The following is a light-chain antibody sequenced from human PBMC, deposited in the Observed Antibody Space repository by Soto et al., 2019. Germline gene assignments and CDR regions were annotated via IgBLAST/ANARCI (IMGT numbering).Light chain of an antibody. CDR1: QSVSSN. Sequence: EIVMTQSPATLSVSPGERATLSCRASQSVSSNLAWYQQKPGQAPRLLIYGASTRATGIPARFSGSGSGTAFTLTISSLQTEDFAVYYWQQYNNWPPETFGQGTKVEIK. J-gene: IGKJ1*01. V-gene: IGKV3-15*01. CDR3: QQYNNWPPET. CDR2: GAS.